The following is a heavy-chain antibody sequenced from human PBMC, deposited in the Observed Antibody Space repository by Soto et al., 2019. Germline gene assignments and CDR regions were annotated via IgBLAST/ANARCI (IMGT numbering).Heavy chain of an antibody. V-gene: IGHV3-21*01. Sequence: PGGSLRLSCAASGFTFSSNTMSWVRQAPGRGLEWVSSISSGSSYLYYADSVRGRFTISRDNAKNSLYLQMSSLGAEDTDLYYCEREIVGHTNNWFDPWGQGTLVTVSS. D-gene: IGHD1-26*01. J-gene: IGHJ5*02. CDR1: GFTFSSNT. CDR3: EREIVGHTNNWFDP. CDR2: ISSGSSYL.